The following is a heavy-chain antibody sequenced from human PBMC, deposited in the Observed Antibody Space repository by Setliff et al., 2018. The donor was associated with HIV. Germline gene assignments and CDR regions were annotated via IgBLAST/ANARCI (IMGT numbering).Heavy chain of an antibody. J-gene: IGHJ1*01. Sequence: SVKVSCKASGGTLSNYVISWVRQAPGQGLEWMGGIIPMRNIANYAQKFQDRVTMTADKSTSTVYMELRSLTSEDTAVYYCARGWSDHSSMVHVKYFQHWGQGTLVTVS. D-gene: IGHD3-10*01. CDR3: ARGWSDHSSMVHVKYFQH. V-gene: IGHV1-69*10. CDR1: GGTLSNYV. CDR2: IIPMRNIA.